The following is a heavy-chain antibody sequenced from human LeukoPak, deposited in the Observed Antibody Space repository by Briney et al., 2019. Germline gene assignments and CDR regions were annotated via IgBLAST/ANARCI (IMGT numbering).Heavy chain of an antibody. D-gene: IGHD2-15*01. V-gene: IGHV3-48*01. CDR3: ARDGSHFTLGYCSGGSCYSGAGYDAFDI. CDR2: ISSSSSTI. J-gene: IGHJ3*02. CDR1: GFTFSSYS. Sequence: GGSLRLSCAASGFTFSSYSMNWVRQAPGKGLEWVSYISSSSSTIYYADSVKGRFTISRDNAKNSLYLQMNSLRAEDTAVYYCARDGSHFTLGYCSGGSCYSGAGYDAFDIWGQGTMVTVSS.